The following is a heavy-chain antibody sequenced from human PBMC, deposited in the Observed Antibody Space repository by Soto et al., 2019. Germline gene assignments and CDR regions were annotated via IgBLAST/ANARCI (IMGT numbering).Heavy chain of an antibody. Sequence: GGSLRLSCAASGFTISSYAMHWVRQAPGKGLEWVAVISYDGSNKYYADSVKGRFTISRDNSKNTLYLQMNSLRAEDTAVYYCARGGPYSSGWYYFDCWGQGTLVTVSS. CDR2: ISYDGSNK. CDR1: GFTISSYA. J-gene: IGHJ4*02. CDR3: ARGGPYSSGWYYFDC. D-gene: IGHD6-19*01. V-gene: IGHV3-30-3*01.